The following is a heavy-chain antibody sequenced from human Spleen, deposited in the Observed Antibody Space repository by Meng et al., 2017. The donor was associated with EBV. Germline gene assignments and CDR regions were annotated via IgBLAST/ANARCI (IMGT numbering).Heavy chain of an antibody. CDR2: INEHGNIT. Sequence: GEVVGSGEALVPQGGSRRLSCATSGFSFSNCWRLWVRQAQGKELVWVSRINEHGNITSYADSVEGRFNISRDNAKNTMYMQMNSLRAEDKSVYDCSRDLVGSDDSWGQGTLVTVSS. CDR1: GFSFSNCW. J-gene: IGHJ4*02. CDR3: SRDLVGSDDS. V-gene: IGHV3-74*01.